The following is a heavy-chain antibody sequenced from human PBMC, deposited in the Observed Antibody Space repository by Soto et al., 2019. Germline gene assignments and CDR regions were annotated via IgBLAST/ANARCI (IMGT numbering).Heavy chain of an antibody. Sequence: QVQLVESGGGVVQPGRSLRLSCAASGFTFSSYAMHWVRQAPGKGLEWVAVISYDGSNKYYADSVKGRFTISRDNSKNTLYLQMNSLRAEETAVYYCAREDSAAGPYYVDYWGQGTLVTVSS. CDR1: GFTFSSYA. CDR2: ISYDGSNK. J-gene: IGHJ4*02. V-gene: IGHV3-30-3*01. D-gene: IGHD6-13*01. CDR3: AREDSAAGPYYVDY.